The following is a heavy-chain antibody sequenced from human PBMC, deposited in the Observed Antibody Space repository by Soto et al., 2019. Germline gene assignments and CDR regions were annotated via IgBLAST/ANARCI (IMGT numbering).Heavy chain of an antibody. CDR3: TTDSPSYYYDSSGYYTSAFDY. J-gene: IGHJ4*02. CDR1: GFTFSNAW. D-gene: IGHD3-22*01. Sequence: EVQLVESGGGLVKPGGSLRLSCAASGFTFSNAWRSWVRQAPGKGLEWVGRIKSKTDGGTTDYAAPVKGRFTISRDDSKNTLYLQMNSLKTEDTAVYYCTTDSPSYYYDSSGYYTSAFDYWGQGTLVTVSS. V-gene: IGHV3-15*01. CDR2: IKSKTDGGTT.